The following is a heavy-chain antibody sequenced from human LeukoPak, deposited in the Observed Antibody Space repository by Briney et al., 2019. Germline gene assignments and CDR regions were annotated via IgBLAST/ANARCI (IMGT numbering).Heavy chain of an antibody. CDR3: ARDYLDWYFDL. Sequence: GGSLRLSCAASGFTFSSYGVHWVRQAPGKGLEWVAVIWYDGSNKYYADSVKGRFTISRDNSKNTLYLQTNSPRAEDTAVYYCARDYLDWYFDLWGRGTLVTVSS. CDR1: GFTFSSYG. CDR2: IWYDGSNK. V-gene: IGHV3-33*01. J-gene: IGHJ2*01.